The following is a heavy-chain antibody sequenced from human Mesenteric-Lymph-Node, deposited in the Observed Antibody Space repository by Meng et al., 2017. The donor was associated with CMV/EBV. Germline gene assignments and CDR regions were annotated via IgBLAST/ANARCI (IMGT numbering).Heavy chain of an antibody. V-gene: IGHV3-23*01. CDR1: GFTFSSYA. Sequence: GGSLRLSCAASGFTFSSYAMSWVRQAPGKGLEWVSAISGSGGSTYYADSVKGRFTISRDNSKNTLYLQMNSLRAEDTAVYYCAKDQYDFWSGLGWFDPWGQGTLVTVSS. CDR2: ISGSGGST. CDR3: AKDQYDFWSGLGWFDP. D-gene: IGHD3-3*01. J-gene: IGHJ5*02.